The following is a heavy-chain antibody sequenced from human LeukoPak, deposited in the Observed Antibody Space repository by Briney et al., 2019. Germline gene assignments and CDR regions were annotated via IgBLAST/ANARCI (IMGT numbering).Heavy chain of an antibody. CDR2: INPNSGGT. D-gene: IGHD3-10*01. Sequence: ASVKVSCKASGYTFTGYYMHWVRQAPGQGLEWMGWINPNSGGTNYAQKFQGRVTMTRDTSISTAYMELSRLRSDDTAVYYCARGYGAALSYYYGSGRVQDYYYGMDVWGQGTTVTVSS. J-gene: IGHJ6*02. V-gene: IGHV1-2*02. CDR1: GYTFTGYY. CDR3: ARGYGAALSYYYGSGRVQDYYYGMDV.